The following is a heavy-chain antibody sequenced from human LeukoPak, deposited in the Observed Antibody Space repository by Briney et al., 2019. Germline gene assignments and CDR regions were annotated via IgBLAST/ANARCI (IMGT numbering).Heavy chain of an antibody. CDR1: GGSISSYY. CDR3: ARAELSGSYFAGAFDI. V-gene: IGHV4-4*07. Sequence: SETLSLTCTVSGGSISSYYWSWIRQPAGKGLEWIGRIYTSGSTNYNPSLKSRVTMSVDTSKNQFSLKLSSVTAADTAVYYCARAELSGSYFAGAFDIWGQGTMVTVSS. CDR2: IYTSGST. D-gene: IGHD1-26*01. J-gene: IGHJ3*02.